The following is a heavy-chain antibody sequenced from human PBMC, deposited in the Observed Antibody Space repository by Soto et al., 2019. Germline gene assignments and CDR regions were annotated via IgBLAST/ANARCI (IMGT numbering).Heavy chain of an antibody. Sequence: EVQLVESRGGLVQPGGSLRLSCAASGFTVSSNYMSWVRQAPGKGLEWVSVIYSGGSTYYADSVKGRFTISRDNSKNTLYLQMNSLRAEDTAVYYCARADYGDYGVWAFDIWGQGTMVTVSS. J-gene: IGHJ3*02. CDR1: GFTVSSNY. V-gene: IGHV3-66*01. CDR2: IYSGGST. D-gene: IGHD4-17*01. CDR3: ARADYGDYGVWAFDI.